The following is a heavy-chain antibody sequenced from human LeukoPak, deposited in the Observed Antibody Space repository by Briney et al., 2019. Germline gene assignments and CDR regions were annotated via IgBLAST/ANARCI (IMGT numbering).Heavy chain of an antibody. J-gene: IGHJ2*01. D-gene: IGHD3-22*01. CDR2: IIPIFGTA. V-gene: IGHV1-69*01. CDR3: AGSEYYYDSSGYYYVSWHQDWYFDL. Sequence: SVKVSCKASGGTFSSYAISWVRQAPGQGLEWMGGIIPIFGTANYAQKFQGRVTITADESTSTAYMELSGLRSEDTAVYYCAGSEYYYDSSGYYYVSWHQDWYFDLWGRGTLVTVSS. CDR1: GGTFSSYA.